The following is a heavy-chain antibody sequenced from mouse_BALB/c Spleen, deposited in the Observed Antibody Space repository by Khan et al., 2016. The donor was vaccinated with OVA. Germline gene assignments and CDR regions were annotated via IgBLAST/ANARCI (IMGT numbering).Heavy chain of an antibody. CDR2: INPYNDGP. D-gene: IGHD1-1*01. V-gene: IGHV1S136*01. CDR3: GRDYGSSFWFAY. CDR1: GYTFTNYI. J-gene: IGHJ3*01. Sequence: EVKLLESGPELVKPGASVKMSCKASGYTFTNYIIHWVNQKPGQGLEWIGYINPYNDGPKYNEKFKGKATLTSDKSSSTAYMELSGLTSEDSSVCYWGRDYGSSFWFAYWGQGTLVTVSA.